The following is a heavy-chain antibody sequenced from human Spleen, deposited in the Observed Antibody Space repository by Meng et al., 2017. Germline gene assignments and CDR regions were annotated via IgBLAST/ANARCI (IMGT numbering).Heavy chain of an antibody. CDR1: GYTFTSSY. V-gene: IGHV1-46*01. CDR3: ARSMVTTSRIAEYFQH. D-gene: IGHD4-17*01. J-gene: IGHJ1*01. Sequence: QVRLEQSGSVVKQPGASVKVSFTASGYTFTSSYMHWVRQAPGQGLEWMGIINPSGGSTSYAQKFQGRVTMTRDTSTSTVYMELSSLRSEDTAVYYCARSMVTTSRIAEYFQHWGQGTLVTVSS. CDR2: INPSGGST.